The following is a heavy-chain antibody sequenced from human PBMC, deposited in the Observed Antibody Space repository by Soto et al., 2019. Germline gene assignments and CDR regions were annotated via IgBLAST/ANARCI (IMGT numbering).Heavy chain of an antibody. Sequence: PGGSLRLSCAASGFTFSSYAMSWVRQAPGKGLEWVSAISGSGGNTYYADSVKGRFTISRDNSKNTLYLQMNNLRAEDTAIYYCAKDERGTTYYYYYMDVWGKGTTVTVSS. D-gene: IGHD3-16*01. CDR1: GFTFSSYA. V-gene: IGHV3-23*01. CDR3: AKDERGTTYYYYYMDV. J-gene: IGHJ6*03. CDR2: ISGSGGNT.